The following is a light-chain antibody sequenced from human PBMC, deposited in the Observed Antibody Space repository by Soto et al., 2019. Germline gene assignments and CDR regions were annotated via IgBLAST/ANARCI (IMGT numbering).Light chain of an antibody. V-gene: IGKV3-11*01. CDR3: QQRSNWPPDKYT. J-gene: IGKJ2*01. CDR2: DAS. Sequence: EIVLTQSPATLSLSPGERATLSCRASQSVSSYLAWYQQKPGQAPRLLIYDASNRATGIPARFNGSGSGTDFTLTISSLEPEDFAVYYCQQRSNWPPDKYTFGQGTKLEI. CDR1: QSVSSY.